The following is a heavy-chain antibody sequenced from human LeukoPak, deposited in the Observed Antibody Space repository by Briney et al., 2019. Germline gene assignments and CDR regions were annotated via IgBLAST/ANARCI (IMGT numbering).Heavy chain of an antibody. V-gene: IGHV1-3*01. Sequence: ASVKVSCKASGYTFTSYAMHWVRQAPGQRLGWMGWINAGNGNTKYSQKFQGRVTITRDTSASTAYMELSSLRSEDTAVYYCARGYDILTGYYSFDYWGQGTLVTVSS. CDR1: GYTFTSYA. J-gene: IGHJ4*02. CDR3: ARGYDILTGYYSFDY. D-gene: IGHD3-9*01. CDR2: INAGNGNT.